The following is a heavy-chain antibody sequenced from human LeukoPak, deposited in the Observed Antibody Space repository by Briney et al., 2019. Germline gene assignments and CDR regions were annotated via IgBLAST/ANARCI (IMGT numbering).Heavy chain of an antibody. D-gene: IGHD5-18*01. Sequence: IPSETLSLTCAVYGGSFSGYYWSWIRQPPGKGLEWIGEINHSGSTNYNPSLKSRVTISVDTSKNQFSLKLSSVTAADTAVYYCXXXXXXTAXVTYIDGYYFDYWGQGTLVTVSS. J-gene: IGHJ4*02. V-gene: IGHV4-34*01. CDR3: XXXXXXTAXVTYIDGYYFDY. CDR1: GGSFSGYY. CDR2: INHSGST.